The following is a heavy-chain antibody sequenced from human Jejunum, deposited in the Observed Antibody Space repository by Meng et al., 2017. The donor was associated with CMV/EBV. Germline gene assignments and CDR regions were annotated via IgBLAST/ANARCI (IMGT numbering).Heavy chain of an antibody. CDR2: ISYNGGGE. CDR1: GFIFSNNA. CDR3: ARDTYGSASSLFDY. Sequence: TSGFIFSNNAMHWVRQAPGKGLEWVAVISYNGGGEYYADSVRGRFTVSRDNSKNTLYLQMNSLRPEDTAVYFCARDTYGSASSLFDYWGQGTLVTVSS. V-gene: IGHV3-30-3*01. J-gene: IGHJ4*02. D-gene: IGHD3-10*01.